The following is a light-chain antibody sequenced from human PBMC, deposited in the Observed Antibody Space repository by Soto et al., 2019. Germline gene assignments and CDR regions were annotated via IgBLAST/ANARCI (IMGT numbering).Light chain of an antibody. CDR2: GAS. CDR3: QQYGSSPLT. Sequence: EIVLTQSPAALSVSPGERATLSCRASQSIDTYLAWYQQKPGQAPRPLIYGASNRATGIPARFSGSGSGTEFTLTISRLEPEDFAVYYCQQYGSSPLTFGGGTKVEIK. V-gene: IGKV3-20*01. J-gene: IGKJ4*01. CDR1: QSIDTY.